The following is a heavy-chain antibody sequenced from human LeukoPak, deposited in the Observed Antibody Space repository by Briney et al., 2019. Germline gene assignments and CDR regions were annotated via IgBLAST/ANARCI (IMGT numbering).Heavy chain of an antibody. V-gene: IGHV1-8*03. CDR1: GYTFTGYY. CDR2: INPNSGNT. Sequence: ASVKVSCKASGYTFTGYYMHWVRQAPGQGLEWMGWINPNSGNTGYAQKFQGRVTITRNTSISTAYMELSSLRSEDTAVYYCARGEWELGYYMDVWGKGTTVTISS. CDR3: ARGEWELGYYMDV. J-gene: IGHJ6*03. D-gene: IGHD1-26*01.